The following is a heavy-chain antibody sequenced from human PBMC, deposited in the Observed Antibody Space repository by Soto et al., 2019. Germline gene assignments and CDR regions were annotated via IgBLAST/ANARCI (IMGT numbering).Heavy chain of an antibody. V-gene: IGHV4-4*02. CDR3: GGHCTNRVWYDDGMDV. Sequence: SETLSLTCAASGGSISSSNLWRWLRQPPGKGLEWITEINHSARTTYNPYLKSRVTISVDKSKNQSFLQLSSVTAADNAVYYCGGHCTNRVWYDDGMDVWGQGTTVTVSS. J-gene: IGHJ6*02. CDR1: GGSISSSNL. CDR2: INHSART. D-gene: IGHD2-8*01.